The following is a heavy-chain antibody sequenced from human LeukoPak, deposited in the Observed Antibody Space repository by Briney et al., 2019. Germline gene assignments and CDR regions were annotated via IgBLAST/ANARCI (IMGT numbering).Heavy chain of an antibody. Sequence: ASVKVSCKASGYTFTSYYMHWVRQAPGQGLEWMGIINPSGGSTSYAQKFQGRVTMTRDTSTSTVYMELSSLRSVDTAVYYCARDSRGYSYGEAFDYWGQGTLVTVSS. CDR2: INPSGGST. V-gene: IGHV1-46*01. J-gene: IGHJ4*02. D-gene: IGHD5-18*01. CDR3: ARDSRGYSYGEAFDY. CDR1: GYTFTSYY.